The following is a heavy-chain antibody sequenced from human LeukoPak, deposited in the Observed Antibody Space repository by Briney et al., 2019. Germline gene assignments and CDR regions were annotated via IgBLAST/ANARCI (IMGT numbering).Heavy chain of an antibody. CDR1: GFTFSSYS. CDR3: ASCRGGSCYPTYYFDY. V-gene: IGHV3-21*01. CDR2: ISSSSSYI. Sequence: PGGSLRLSCAASGFTFSSYSMNWVRQAPGKGLEWVSSISSSSSYIYYADSVKGRFTISRDNAKNSLYLQMDSLRAEDTAVYYCASCRGGSCYPTYYFDYWGQGTLVTVSS. D-gene: IGHD2-15*01. J-gene: IGHJ4*02.